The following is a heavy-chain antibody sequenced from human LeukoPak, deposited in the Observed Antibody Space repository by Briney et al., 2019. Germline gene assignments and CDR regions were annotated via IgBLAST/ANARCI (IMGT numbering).Heavy chain of an antibody. CDR3: VRHLSAGRPAFDI. V-gene: IGHV4-59*08. Sequence: SETLARTSTVSGGAINSYSWCLIRQPPGKGLEWIGYIYYSGSTNYNPSLKSRLTISVDTSNNKFSLKLTSLTAADTAVYYCVRHLSAGRPAFDIWGQGTMVTVSS. D-gene: IGHD2-15*01. CDR2: IYYSGST. CDR1: GGAINSYS. J-gene: IGHJ3*02.